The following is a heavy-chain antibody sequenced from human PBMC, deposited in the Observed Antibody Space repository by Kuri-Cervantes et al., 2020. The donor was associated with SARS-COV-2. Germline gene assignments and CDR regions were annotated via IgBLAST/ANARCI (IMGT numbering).Heavy chain of an antibody. CDR1: GGSIKNYF. CDR3: ARLRRHNDGWFATGYYMDV. Sequence: ASLRLSCTVSGGSIKNYFLTWIRQSPGKGLEWIGHIYSTGATNYNPSLKSRVAISLDTSKGQFSLNLTSVTAADTAMYYCARLRRHNDGWFATGYYMDVWGKGTTVTVSS. CDR2: IYSTGAT. V-gene: IGHV4-59*12. D-gene: IGHD6-19*01. J-gene: IGHJ6*03.